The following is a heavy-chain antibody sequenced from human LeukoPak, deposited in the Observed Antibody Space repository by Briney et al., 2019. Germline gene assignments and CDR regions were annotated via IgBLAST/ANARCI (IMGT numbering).Heavy chain of an antibody. CDR1: GGSFSGYY. CDR3: ARGGRVWFGGLFHRYYFDY. D-gene: IGHD3-10*01. Sequence: PSETLSLTCAVYGGSFSGYYWSWIRQPPGKGLEWIGEINHSGSTNYNPSLKSRVTISVDTSKNQFSLKLSSVTAADTAVYYCARGGRVWFGGLFHRYYFDYWGQGTLVTVSS. V-gene: IGHV4-34*01. J-gene: IGHJ4*02. CDR2: INHSGST.